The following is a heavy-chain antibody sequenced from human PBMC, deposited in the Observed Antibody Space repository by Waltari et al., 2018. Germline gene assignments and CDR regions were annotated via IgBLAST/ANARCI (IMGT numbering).Heavy chain of an antibody. CDR2: IIPILGIA. D-gene: IGHD2-15*01. CDR1: GDTFSSYA. V-gene: IGHV1-69*04. CDR3: ARVVSSIVVVVVATGAFDI. J-gene: IGHJ3*02. Sequence: QVQLVQSGAEVKKPGSSVKVSCKASGDTFSSYATSWVRQAPGQGLEWMGGIIPILGIANYAQKFQGRVTITADESTSTAYMELSSLRSEDTAVYYCARVVSSIVVVVVATGAFDIWGQGTMVTVSS.